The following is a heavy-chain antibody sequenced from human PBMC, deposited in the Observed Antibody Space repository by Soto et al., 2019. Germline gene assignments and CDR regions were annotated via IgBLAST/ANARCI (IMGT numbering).Heavy chain of an antibody. CDR3: ARGGSEGGLNV. V-gene: IGHV4-59*01. J-gene: IGHJ6*02. CDR2: LYYSGNT. CDR1: GASISTYY. Sequence: QLQLQESGPGVVKPSETLSLTCTVSGASISTYYWTWIRQAPRKGLEWIGYLYYSGNTNYNPSRKSRVTISVDTSKNRFYLTLTSATAADTAVYFGARGGSEGGLNVWGQGTTVAVSS. D-gene: IGHD3-10*01.